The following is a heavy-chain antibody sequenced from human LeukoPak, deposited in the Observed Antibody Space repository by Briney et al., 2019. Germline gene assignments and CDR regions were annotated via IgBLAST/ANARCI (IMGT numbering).Heavy chain of an antibody. Sequence: GASLRLSCAASGFTFSSYAMSWVRQAPGKGLEWVSGISTSGGSAYYADSVRGRFTFSRDNSKNTLYLQMNSLRAEDTAVYYCAKDHLFAGQQECCDYWGQGTLVTVSS. V-gene: IGHV3-23*01. CDR3: AKDHLFAGQQECCDY. D-gene: IGHD3-3*01. CDR1: GFTFSSYA. CDR2: ISTSGGSA. J-gene: IGHJ4*02.